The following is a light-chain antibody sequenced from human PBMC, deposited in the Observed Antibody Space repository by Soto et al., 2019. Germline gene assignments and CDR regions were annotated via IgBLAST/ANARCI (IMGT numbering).Light chain of an antibody. V-gene: IGKV3-11*01. CDR1: QSVSSY. CDR2: GAS. CDR3: QQRSNWPPSIT. J-gene: IGKJ5*01. Sequence: EIVLTQSPGTLSLSPGERATLSCRSSQSVSSYLAWYQQKPGQAPRLLIYGASSRATGIPDRFSGSGSGTDFTLTISSLEPEDFAVYYCQQRSNWPPSITFGQGTRLEIK.